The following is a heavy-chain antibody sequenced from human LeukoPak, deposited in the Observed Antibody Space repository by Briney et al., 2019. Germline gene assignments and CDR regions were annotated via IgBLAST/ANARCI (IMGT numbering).Heavy chain of an antibody. CDR1: GYTFTAYY. Sequence: GASVNVSCKASGYTFTAYYMHWVRKAPGQGLEWMGWINPNSRVTNYAQKLQGRVTMTRDTSITTAYMELSRLTSDDTAVYYCARAEMVRGVNYWGQGTLVTVSS. V-gene: IGHV1-2*02. J-gene: IGHJ4*02. CDR2: INPNSRVT. D-gene: IGHD3-10*01. CDR3: ARAEMVRGVNY.